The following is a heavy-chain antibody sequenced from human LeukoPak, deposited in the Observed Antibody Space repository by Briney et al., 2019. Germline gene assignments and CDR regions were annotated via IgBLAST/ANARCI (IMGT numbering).Heavy chain of an antibody. CDR1: GGSISSHY. CDR3: ARVSLRGFDY. J-gene: IGHJ4*02. Sequence: SGNPSLTCTVPGGSISSHYWSWIRQPPGKGLEWIGYIYYSGSTNYNPSLKSRVTISVDTSKNQFSLKLSSVTAADTAVYYCARVSLRGFDYWGQGTLVTVSS. V-gene: IGHV4-59*11. D-gene: IGHD5-12*01. CDR2: IYYSGST.